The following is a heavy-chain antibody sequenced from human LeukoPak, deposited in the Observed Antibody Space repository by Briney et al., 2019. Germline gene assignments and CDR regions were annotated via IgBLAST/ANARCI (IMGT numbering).Heavy chain of an antibody. CDR2: ISAYNGNT. J-gene: IGHJ4*02. CDR3: ARGGVNSSGYSRYSYYFDY. D-gene: IGHD3-22*01. Sequence: ASVKVSCKASGYTFTSYGISWVRQAPGQGLEWMGWISAYNGNTNYAQKLQGRVTMTTDTSTSTAYMELRSLRSDDTAVYYCARGGVNSSGYSRYSYYFDYWGQGTLVTVSS. CDR1: GYTFTSYG. V-gene: IGHV1-18*01.